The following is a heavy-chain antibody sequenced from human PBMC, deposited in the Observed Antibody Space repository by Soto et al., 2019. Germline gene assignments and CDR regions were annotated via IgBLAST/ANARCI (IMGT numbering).Heavy chain of an antibody. CDR2: IIPIFGTA. CDR3: ARDDVDTAMPYGMDV. Sequence: QVKLVQSGAEVKKPGSSVKVSCKASGGTFSSYAISWVRQAPGQGLEWMGGIIPIFGTANYAQKFQGRVTITADESTSTGYMELSSLRSEDTAVYYCARDDVDTAMPYGMDVWGQGTTVTVSS. D-gene: IGHD5-18*01. J-gene: IGHJ6*02. CDR1: GGTFSSYA. V-gene: IGHV1-69*12.